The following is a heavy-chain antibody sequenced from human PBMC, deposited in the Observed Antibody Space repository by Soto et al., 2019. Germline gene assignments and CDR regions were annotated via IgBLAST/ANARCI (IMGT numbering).Heavy chain of an antibody. CDR2: IIPIFGTP. CDR3: ARVYDYFHYQIDY. V-gene: IGHV1-69*01. CDR1: GGTFSSYG. D-gene: IGHD3-16*01. J-gene: IGHJ4*02. Sequence: QVQLVQSGAEVKKPGSSVKVSCRAPGGTFSSYGISWVRQAPGQGLEWMGGIIPIFGTPNYAQKFQGRVTITADDSTSTAYMELSSLISDDTAVYYCARVYDYFHYQIDYWGQGTLVTVSS.